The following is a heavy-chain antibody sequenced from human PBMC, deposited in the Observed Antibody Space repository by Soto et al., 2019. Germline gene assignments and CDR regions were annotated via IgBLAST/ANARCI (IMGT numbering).Heavy chain of an antibody. V-gene: IGHV3-48*01. CDR3: ARGRYCSGGSCFFDY. Sequence: GGSLRLSCAASGFTFSSHSMAWVRQAPGKGLEWVSYISTSSNAIYYADSVEGRFTISRDNAKNSLYLQMNSLTAEDTAVYYCARGRYCSGGSCFFDYWGQGALVTVSS. D-gene: IGHD2-15*01. CDR2: ISTSSNAI. CDR1: GFTFSSHS. J-gene: IGHJ4*02.